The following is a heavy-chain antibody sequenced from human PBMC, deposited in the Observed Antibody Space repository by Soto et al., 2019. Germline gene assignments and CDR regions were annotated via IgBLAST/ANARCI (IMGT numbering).Heavy chain of an antibody. J-gene: IGHJ4*02. CDR2: LTTYDGKR. CDR3: ARGLTYGDFDY. Sequence: QVPMVQSGAEVKKTGASVKVSCKTSGYTFTTFGNNWVRQAPGQGLEWMGCLTTYDGKRNFAQKFQDRLTMTMDISTSTGYMELSGLRSDDTAVYFCARGLTYGDFDYWGRGTQVAVSS. D-gene: IGHD3-10*01. V-gene: IGHV1-18*01. CDR1: GYTFTTFG.